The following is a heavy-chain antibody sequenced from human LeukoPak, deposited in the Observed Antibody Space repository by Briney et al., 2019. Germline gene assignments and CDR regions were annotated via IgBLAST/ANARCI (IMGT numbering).Heavy chain of an antibody. D-gene: IGHD3-10*01. CDR3: AKDMNSYGSGSSYNPWGPFDS. CDR2: IAWNSGNT. J-gene: IGHJ4*02. CDR1: GFTFDNYA. V-gene: IGHV3-9*01. Sequence: GRSLRLSCAASGFTFDNYALHWVRQAPGKGLEWVSGIAWNSGNTGFADSVKGRFTISRDNAENSLYLQMNSLTPEDTAFYFCAKDMNSYGSGSSYNPWGPFDSWGQGTLVTVSS.